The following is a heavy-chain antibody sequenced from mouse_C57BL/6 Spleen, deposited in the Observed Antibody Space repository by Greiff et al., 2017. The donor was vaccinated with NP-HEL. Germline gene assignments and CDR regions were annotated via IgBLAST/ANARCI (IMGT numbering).Heavy chain of an antibody. D-gene: IGHD1-1*02. CDR2: IYPGGGYT. CDR3: ARGTIGLYWYFDV. CDR1: GYTFTNYW. V-gene: IGHV1-63*01. Sequence: QVQLLQSGAELVRPGTSVKMSCKASGYTFTNYWIGWAKQRPGHGLEWIGDIYPGGGYTNYNEKFKGKATLTADKSSSTAYMQFSSLTSEDSAIYYCARGTIGLYWYFDVWGTGTTVTVSS. J-gene: IGHJ1*03.